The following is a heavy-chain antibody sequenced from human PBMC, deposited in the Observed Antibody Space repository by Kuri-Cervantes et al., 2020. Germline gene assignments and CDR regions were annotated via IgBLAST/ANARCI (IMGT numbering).Heavy chain of an antibody. CDR1: GYNFNGYW. D-gene: IGHD6-19*01. CDR2: IYPGDSNT. CDR3: ARLSSGTDGGY. J-gene: IGHJ4*02. V-gene: IGHV5-51*01. Sequence: GESLKISCKGSGYNFNGYWIGWVRQMPGKGLEWKGIIYPGDSNTRYSPSFQGQVTISADKSISTAYLQWSSLKASDTAMYYCARLSSGTDGGYWGQGTLVTVSS.